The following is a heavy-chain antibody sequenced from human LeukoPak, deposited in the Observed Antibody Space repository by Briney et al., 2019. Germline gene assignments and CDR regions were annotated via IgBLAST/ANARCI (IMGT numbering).Heavy chain of an antibody. J-gene: IGHJ4*02. D-gene: IGHD7-27*01. CDR2: IYYSGST. Sequence: SETLSLTCTVSVGSISRYYWSWILHPPGKGLEWIGYIYYSGSTNYNPSLKSRVTISVDTSKNQFSLKLSSVTAADTAVYYCASTLLGIFDYWGQGTLVTVSS. CDR1: VGSISRYY. V-gene: IGHV4-59*01. CDR3: ASTLLGIFDY.